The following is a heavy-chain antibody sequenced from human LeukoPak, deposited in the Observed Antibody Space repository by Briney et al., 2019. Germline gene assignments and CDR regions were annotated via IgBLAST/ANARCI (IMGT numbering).Heavy chain of an antibody. Sequence: GGSLRLSCAASGFTFSSYGMHWVRQAPGKGLEWVAFIRYDGSNKYYADSVKGRFTISRDNSKNTLYLQMNSLRAEDTAVYCCAKDPFKVGATGAFDIWGQGTMVTVSS. D-gene: IGHD1-26*01. CDR1: GFTFSSYG. CDR3: AKDPFKVGATGAFDI. CDR2: IRYDGSNK. V-gene: IGHV3-30*02. J-gene: IGHJ3*02.